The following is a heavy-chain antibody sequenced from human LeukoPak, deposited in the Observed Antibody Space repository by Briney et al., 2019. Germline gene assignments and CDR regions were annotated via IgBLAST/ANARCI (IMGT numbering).Heavy chain of an antibody. Sequence: PSETLSLTCTVSGGSISSYYWSWIRQPAGKGLEWIGRIYTSGSTNYNPSLKSRVTMSVDTSKNQFSLKLSSVTAADTAVYYCARLKSSVLRFLEWLSFDYWGQGTLVTVSP. V-gene: IGHV4-4*07. J-gene: IGHJ4*02. CDR1: GGSISSYY. CDR3: ARLKSSVLRFLEWLSFDY. D-gene: IGHD3-3*01. CDR2: IYTSGST.